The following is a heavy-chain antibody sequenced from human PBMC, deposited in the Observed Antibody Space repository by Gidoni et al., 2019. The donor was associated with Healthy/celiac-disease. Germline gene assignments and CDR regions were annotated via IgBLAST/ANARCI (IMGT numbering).Heavy chain of an antibody. Sequence: EVQLVESGGGLVQPGGSLRLSCAASGFPFSSYAMHWVRQAPGKGLEYVSAISSNGGSTYYANSVKGRFTISRDNSKNTLYLQMGSLRAEDMAVYYCARDSPDDGSGSYYFDYWGQGTLVTVSS. CDR1: GFPFSSYA. V-gene: IGHV3-64*01. J-gene: IGHJ4*02. CDR3: ARDSPDDGSGSYYFDY. CDR2: ISSNGGST. D-gene: IGHD3-10*01.